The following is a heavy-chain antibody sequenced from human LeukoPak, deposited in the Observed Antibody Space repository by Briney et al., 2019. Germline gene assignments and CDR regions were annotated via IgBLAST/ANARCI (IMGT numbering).Heavy chain of an antibody. Sequence: ASVKVSCKASGYTFINYGITWVRQAPGQGLEWMGWISAYNGYKDYAQKSQGRVTMITDTSTSTAYMELGSLRSDDTAVYYCARDLRQQLNPYYFDFWGQGTLVTVSS. CDR1: GYTFINYG. J-gene: IGHJ4*02. CDR2: ISAYNGYK. D-gene: IGHD6-13*01. V-gene: IGHV1-18*01. CDR3: ARDLRQQLNPYYFDF.